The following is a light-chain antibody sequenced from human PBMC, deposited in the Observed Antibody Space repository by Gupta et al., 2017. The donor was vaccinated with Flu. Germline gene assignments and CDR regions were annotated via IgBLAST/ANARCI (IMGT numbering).Light chain of an antibody. CDR2: AAS. J-gene: IGKJ1*01. CDR3: QQHNNSPLT. V-gene: IGKV1-17*01. CDR1: QGIGND. Sequence: VGDRVTITCRASQGIGNDLGWYQQKPGKAPKRLIYAASSLQSGVPSRFSGSGSGTEFTLTISSLQPEDFATYYCQQHNNSPLTFGQGTMVDIK.